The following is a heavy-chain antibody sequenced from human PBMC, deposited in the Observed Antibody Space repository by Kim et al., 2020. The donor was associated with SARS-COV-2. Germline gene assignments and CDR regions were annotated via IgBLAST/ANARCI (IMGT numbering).Heavy chain of an antibody. CDR3: ANTGLPITYYYDSSGAFDI. CDR2: ISGSGGST. D-gene: IGHD3-22*01. J-gene: IGHJ3*02. CDR1: GFTFSSYA. Sequence: GGSLRLSCAASGFTFSSYAMSWVRQAPGKGLEWVSAISGSGGSTYYADSVKGRFTISRDNSKNTLYLQMNSLRAEDTAVYYCANTGLPITYYYDSSGAFDIWGQGTMDTVSA. V-gene: IGHV3-23*01.